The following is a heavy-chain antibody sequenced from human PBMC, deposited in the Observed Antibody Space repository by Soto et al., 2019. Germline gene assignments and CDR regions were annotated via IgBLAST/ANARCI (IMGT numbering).Heavy chain of an antibody. CDR3: AKDRPPYYYSFDY. D-gene: IGHD3-10*01. Sequence: SLRLSCAASGFIFSTSAMNWVRQAPGKGLEWVSAISGSGGSTYYADSVKGRFTISRDNSKNTLYLQMNSLRAEDTAVYYCAKDRPPYYYSFDYWGQGTLVTVSS. J-gene: IGHJ4*02. V-gene: IGHV3-23*01. CDR2: ISGSGGST. CDR1: GFIFSTSA.